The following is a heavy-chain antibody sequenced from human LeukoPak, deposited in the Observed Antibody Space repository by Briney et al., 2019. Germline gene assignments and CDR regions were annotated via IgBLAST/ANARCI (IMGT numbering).Heavy chain of an antibody. CDR3: ARGQGSGWYPDDY. J-gene: IGHJ4*02. CDR1: GASISSYY. D-gene: IGHD6-19*01. V-gene: IGHV4-59*01. Sequence: SETLSFTCTVSGASISSYYWSWIRQPPGKGLEWIGNIYNSGSTNYNPSLKSRVTISVDTSKNQFSLKLSSVTAADTAVYYCARGQGSGWYPDDYWGQGTLVTVSS. CDR2: IYNSGST.